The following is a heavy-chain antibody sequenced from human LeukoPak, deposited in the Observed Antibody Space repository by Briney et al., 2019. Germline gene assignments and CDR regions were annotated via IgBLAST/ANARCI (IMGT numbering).Heavy chain of an antibody. CDR2: TYYRSKWYN. V-gene: IGHV6-1*01. J-gene: IGHJ6*02. CDR3: ARGSSGWGRLGMDV. CDR1: GDSFSSNSAA. Sequence: SQTLSLTCAISGDSFSSNSAAWNWIRQSPSRGLEWLGRTYYRSKWYNDYAGSVKSRITINPDTSKNQFTLQLNSVPPEDTAVYYCARGSSGWGRLGMDVWGQGTTVTVSS. D-gene: IGHD6-19*01.